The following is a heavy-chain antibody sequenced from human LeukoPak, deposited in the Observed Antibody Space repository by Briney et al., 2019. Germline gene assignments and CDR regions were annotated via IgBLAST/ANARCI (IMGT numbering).Heavy chain of an antibody. CDR3: ARDGYGSGPDIDY. CDR1: RFTFSNCW. CDR2: INSDGSST. D-gene: IGHD3-10*01. J-gene: IGHJ4*02. Sequence: PGGSLRLSCAASRFTFSNCWMHWVRQAPGKGLVWVSRINSDGSSTTYADSVKGRFTISRDNAENTLYLQMNSLRAEDTAVYYCARDGYGSGPDIDYWGQGTLVTVSS. V-gene: IGHV3-74*01.